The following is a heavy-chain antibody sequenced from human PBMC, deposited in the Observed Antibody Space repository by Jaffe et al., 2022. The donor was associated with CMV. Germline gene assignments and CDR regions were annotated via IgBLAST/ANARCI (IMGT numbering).Heavy chain of an antibody. CDR3: ARTYYYDSSGYYYFDY. V-gene: IGHV3-33*01. CDR2: IWYDGSNK. D-gene: IGHD3-22*01. CDR1: GFTFSSYG. Sequence: QVQLVESGGGVVQPGRSLRLSCAASGFTFSSYGMHWVRQAPGKGLEWVAVIWYDGSNKYYADSVKGRFTISRDNSKNTLYLQMNSLRAEDTAVYYCARTYYYDSSGYYYFDYWGQGTLVTVSS. J-gene: IGHJ4*02.